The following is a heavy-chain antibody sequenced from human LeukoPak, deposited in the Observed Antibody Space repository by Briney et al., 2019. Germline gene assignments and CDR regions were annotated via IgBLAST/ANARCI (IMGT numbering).Heavy chain of an antibody. CDR2: INHSGST. V-gene: IGHV4-34*01. CDR1: GGSFSGYY. J-gene: IGHJ1*01. Sequence: SETLSLTCAVYGGSFSGYYWSWIRQPPGKGLEWIGEINHSGSTNYNPSLKSRVTISVDTSKNQFSLKLSSVTAADTAVYYCARRGKSVAGTKDWGQGTLVTVSS. CDR3: ARRGKSVAGTKD. D-gene: IGHD6-19*01.